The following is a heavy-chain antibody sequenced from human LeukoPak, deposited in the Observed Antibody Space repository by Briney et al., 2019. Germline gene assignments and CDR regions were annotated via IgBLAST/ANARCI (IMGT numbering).Heavy chain of an antibody. J-gene: IGHJ1*01. CDR2: IIPIFGTA. Sequence: AASVKVSCKASGYTFTSYGISWVRQAPGQGLEWMGGIIPIFGTANYAQKFQGRVTITADESTSTAYMELSSLRSEDTAVYYCARGPYYYDSSHLYFQHWGQGTLVTVSS. CDR1: GYTFTSYG. D-gene: IGHD3-22*01. CDR3: ARGPYYYDSSHLYFQH. V-gene: IGHV1-69*13.